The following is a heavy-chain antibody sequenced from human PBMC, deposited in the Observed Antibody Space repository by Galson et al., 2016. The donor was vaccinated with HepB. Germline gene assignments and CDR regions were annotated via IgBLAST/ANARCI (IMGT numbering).Heavy chain of an antibody. CDR3: ALYYDVLTGYGWWDD. J-gene: IGHJ4*02. CDR2: IYPGDSDT. Sequence: QSGAEVKKPGESLKISCKGSGYSFTSYWIGWVRQMPGKGLEWMGIIYPGDSDTRYSPSFQGQVTISADKSISTAYLQWSSLRASATAMYYCALYYDVLTGYGWWDDWGQGTLVTVSS. V-gene: IGHV5-51*01. D-gene: IGHD3-9*01. CDR1: GYSFTSYW.